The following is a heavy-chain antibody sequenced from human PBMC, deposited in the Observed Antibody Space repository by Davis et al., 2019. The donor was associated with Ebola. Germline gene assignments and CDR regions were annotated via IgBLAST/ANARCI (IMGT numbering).Heavy chain of an antibody. CDR3: ARCLTNYDFRGAYYYYYFIDV. J-gene: IGHJ6*03. V-gene: IGHV1-69*13. CDR2: IIPIFGTA. CDR1: GYTFTSYG. D-gene: IGHD3-3*01. Sequence: SVKVSCKASGYTFTSYGISWVRQATGQGLEWMGGIIPIFGTANYAQKFQGRVTITADESTNKVYMELRSLKSEDTALYYCARCLTNYDFRGAYYYYYFIDVWGKGTTVTVSS.